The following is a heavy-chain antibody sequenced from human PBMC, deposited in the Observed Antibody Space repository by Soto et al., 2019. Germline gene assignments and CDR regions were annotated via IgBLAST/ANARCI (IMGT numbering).Heavy chain of an antibody. CDR3: ARAFFYQGSDSRGYSFDAFDF. CDR2: ISAHTGSS. CDR1: GYTFTSSG. J-gene: IGHJ3*01. V-gene: IGHV1-18*01. D-gene: IGHD3-22*01. Sequence: ASVNVSCKASGYTFTSSGMSWGRQAPGQGLECMGWISAHTGSSEYAQRFQGRVTMTTDRSTSTAYMELRSLRSDDTAVYYCARAFFYQGSDSRGYSFDAFDFWGPGTLVTVSS.